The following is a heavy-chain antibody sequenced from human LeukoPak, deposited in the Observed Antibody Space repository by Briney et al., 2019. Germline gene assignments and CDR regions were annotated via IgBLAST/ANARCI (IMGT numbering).Heavy chain of an antibody. CDR3: ASPYYDSSGYYYAEYFQH. J-gene: IGHJ1*01. V-gene: IGHV4-34*01. CDR2: INPSGST. D-gene: IGHD3-22*01. CDR1: GGSFSGYY. Sequence: SETLSLTCAVYGGSFSGYYWSWIRQPPGKGLEWIGEINPSGSTNYNPSLKSRVTILVDTSKNQFSLKLSSVTAADTAVYYCASPYYDSSGYYYAEYFQHWGQGTLVTVSS.